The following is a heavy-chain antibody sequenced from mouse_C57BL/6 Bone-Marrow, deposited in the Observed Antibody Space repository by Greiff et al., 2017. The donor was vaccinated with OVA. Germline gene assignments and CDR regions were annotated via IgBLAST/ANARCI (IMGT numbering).Heavy chain of an antibody. CDR2: IYPGSGST. Sequence: QVQLKQPGAELVKPGASVKMSCKASGYTFTSYWITWVKQRPGQGLEWIGDIYPGSGSTNYNEKFKSKATLTVDTSSSTAYMQLSSLTSEDSAVYYCARDCYGSRNWYFDVWGTGTTVTVSS. CDR1: GYTFTSYW. D-gene: IGHD1-1*01. CDR3: ARDCYGSRNWYFDV. J-gene: IGHJ1*03. V-gene: IGHV1-55*01.